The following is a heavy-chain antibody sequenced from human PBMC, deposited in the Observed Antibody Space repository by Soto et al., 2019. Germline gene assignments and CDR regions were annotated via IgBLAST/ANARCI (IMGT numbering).Heavy chain of an antibody. CDR1: GYTFTSYD. V-gene: IGHV1-8*01. Sequence: GASVKVSCKASGYTFTSYDINWVRQATGQGLEWMGWMNPNSGNTGYAQKLQGRVTMTTDTSTSTAYMELRSLRSDDTAVYYCARFWSGYYYFDYWGQGTLVTVSS. CDR2: MNPNSGNT. J-gene: IGHJ4*02. CDR3: ARFWSGYYYFDY. D-gene: IGHD3-3*01.